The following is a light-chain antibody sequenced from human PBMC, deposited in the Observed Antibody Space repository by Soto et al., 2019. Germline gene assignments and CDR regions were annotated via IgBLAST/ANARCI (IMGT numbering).Light chain of an antibody. CDR1: QSVRIN. CDR3: HQYDSALWT. CDR2: GAS. Sequence: EIVLTQSPGTLSLSPGERVTLSCRASQSVRINLDWYQQKPGQSPKLLIYGASTRATGIPDRFSGSGSGTDFTLTISRLEAEDFAVYYCHQYDSALWTFGQGTKVEIK. J-gene: IGKJ1*01. V-gene: IGKV3-20*01.